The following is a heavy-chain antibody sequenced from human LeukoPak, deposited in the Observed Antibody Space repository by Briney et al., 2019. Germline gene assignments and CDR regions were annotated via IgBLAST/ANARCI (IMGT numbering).Heavy chain of an antibody. J-gene: IGHJ4*02. V-gene: IGHV3-11*04. CDR1: EFTFSDYY. D-gene: IGHD3-22*01. CDR3: ARDDLDDDSSGYYGYFDY. CDR2: ISSSGSTI. Sequence: PGGSLRLSCAASEFTFSDYYMSWIRQAPGKGLEWVSYISSSGSTIYYADSVEGRFTISRDNAKNSLYLQMNSLRAEDTAVYYCARDDLDDDSSGYYGYFDYWGQGTLVTVSS.